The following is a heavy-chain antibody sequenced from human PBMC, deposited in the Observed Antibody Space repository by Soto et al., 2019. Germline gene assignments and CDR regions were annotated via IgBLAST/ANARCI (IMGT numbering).Heavy chain of an antibody. Sequence: SETLSLTCTVSGGSISSSSYYWGWIRQPPGKGLEWIGSIYYSGSTYYNPSLKSRVTISVDTSKNQLSLKLRSVTAADTAVYYCSRDVVVAATPSYWFDPWGQGTLVTVSS. D-gene: IGHD2-15*01. CDR2: IYYSGST. V-gene: IGHV4-39*02. CDR1: GGSISSSSYY. J-gene: IGHJ5*02. CDR3: SRDVVVAATPSYWFDP.